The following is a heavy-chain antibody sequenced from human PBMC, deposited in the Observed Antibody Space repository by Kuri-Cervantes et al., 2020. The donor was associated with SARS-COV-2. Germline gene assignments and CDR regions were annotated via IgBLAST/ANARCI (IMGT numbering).Heavy chain of an antibody. J-gene: IGHJ6*02. CDR3: ARDSAGYYYDSSGYYSLYYYGMDV. Sequence: GESLKLSCAASGFTFSSYWMSWVRQAPGKGLEWVANIKQDGSEKYYVDSVKGRFTISRDNAKNSLYLQMNSLRAEDTAVYYCARDSAGYYYDSSGYYSLYYYGMDVWGQGTTVTVSS. CDR1: GFTFSSYW. CDR2: IKQDGSEK. V-gene: IGHV3-7*05. D-gene: IGHD3-22*01.